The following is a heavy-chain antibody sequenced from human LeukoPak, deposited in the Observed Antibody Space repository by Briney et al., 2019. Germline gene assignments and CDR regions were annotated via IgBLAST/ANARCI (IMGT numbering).Heavy chain of an antibody. D-gene: IGHD2-15*01. CDR3: ARDSRWWFDP. CDR1: GGSISSGGYY. V-gene: IGHV4-31*03. Sequence: SETLSLTCTVSGGSISSGGYYWSWIRQHPGEGLEWIGYIYYSGSTYYNPSLKSRVTISVDTSKNQFSLKLSSVTAADTAVYYCARDSRWWFDPWGQGTLVTVSS. J-gene: IGHJ5*02. CDR2: IYYSGST.